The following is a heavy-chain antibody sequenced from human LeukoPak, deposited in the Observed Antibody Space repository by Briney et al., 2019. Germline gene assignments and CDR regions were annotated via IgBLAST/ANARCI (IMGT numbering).Heavy chain of an antibody. Sequence: SETLSLTCAVYGGSFSGYYWSWIRQPPGKGLEWIGEINHSGSTNYNPSLKSRVTISVDTSKNQLSLKLSSVTAADTAVYYCARRRGGVAYWGQGTLVTVSS. CDR3: ARRRGGVAY. CDR1: GGSFSGYY. CDR2: INHSGST. J-gene: IGHJ4*02. D-gene: IGHD3-10*01. V-gene: IGHV4-34*01.